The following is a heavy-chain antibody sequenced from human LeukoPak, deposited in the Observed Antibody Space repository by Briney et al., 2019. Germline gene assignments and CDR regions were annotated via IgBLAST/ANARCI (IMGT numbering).Heavy chain of an antibody. CDR1: DDSITIYY. Sequence: SETLSLTCTVSDDSITIYYWSWIRQPPGKGLEWIGYIDHTGITNYNPSLNSRVTISRDTSKNHFSLELSSATAADTAVYFCARGRGSSSTWYSTYYYYFYMDVWGKGTTVTVSS. V-gene: IGHV4-59*01. CDR3: ARGRGSSSTWYSTYYYYFYMDV. CDR2: IDHTGIT. D-gene: IGHD6-13*01. J-gene: IGHJ6*03.